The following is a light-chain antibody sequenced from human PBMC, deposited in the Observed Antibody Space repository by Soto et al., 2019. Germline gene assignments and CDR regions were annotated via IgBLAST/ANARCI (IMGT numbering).Light chain of an antibody. Sequence: DIQMTQSPSTLSASVGDRVTITCRASQSISVYLAWYQQRPREAPKLLIYGGSSLESGVPSRFSGSGSGTECTLTISSLQPTDFATYYCHQEATSSPTFGQGTKLEI. CDR3: HQEATSSPT. J-gene: IGKJ2*01. V-gene: IGKV1-5*01. CDR2: GGS. CDR1: QSISVY.